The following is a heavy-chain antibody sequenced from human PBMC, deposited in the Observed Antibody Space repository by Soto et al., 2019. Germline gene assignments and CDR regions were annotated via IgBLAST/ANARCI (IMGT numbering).Heavy chain of an antibody. V-gene: IGHV3-64D*06. CDR1: GFTFSSYA. Sequence: GGSLRLSCSASGFTFSSYAMHWVRQAPGKGLEYVSAISSNGGSTYYADSVKGRFTISRDNSKNTLYLQMSSLRAEDTAVYYCVNLGAATYPHGLGILQGDYWGQGTLVTVSS. CDR2: ISSNGGST. CDR3: VNLGAATYPHGLGILQGDY. D-gene: IGHD2-15*01. J-gene: IGHJ4*02.